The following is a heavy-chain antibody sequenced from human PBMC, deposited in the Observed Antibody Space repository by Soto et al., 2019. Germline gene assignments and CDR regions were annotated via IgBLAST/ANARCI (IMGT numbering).Heavy chain of an antibody. D-gene: IGHD2-21*01. J-gene: IGHJ6*02. Sequence: EVQLVESGGGVVQPGGSLRLSCAASGFTFSSYEMNWVRQAPGKGLEWVADISHSGSTTSYADSVMGRFTISRDDAKNSLYLQMHSLRAADTAIYFCARALFCSYYYYYHLDVWGQGTGVTVSS. CDR2: ISHSGSTT. CDR1: GFTFSSYE. V-gene: IGHV3-48*03. CDR3: ARALFCSYYYYYHLDV.